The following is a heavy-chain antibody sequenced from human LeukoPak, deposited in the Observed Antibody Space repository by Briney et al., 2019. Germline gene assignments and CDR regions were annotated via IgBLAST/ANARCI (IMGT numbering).Heavy chain of an antibody. D-gene: IGHD2-21*01. Sequence: GGSLRLSXAASGFTFSNAWMSWVRQAPGKGMEWVGRIKSKTDGGTTDYAAPVKGRFTISRDDSKNTLYLQMNSLKTEDTAVYYCTTDAGGYCGGDCYWVDYWGQGTLVTVSS. CDR2: IKSKTDGGTT. J-gene: IGHJ4*02. V-gene: IGHV3-15*01. CDR3: TTDAGGYCGGDCYWVDY. CDR1: GFTFSNAW.